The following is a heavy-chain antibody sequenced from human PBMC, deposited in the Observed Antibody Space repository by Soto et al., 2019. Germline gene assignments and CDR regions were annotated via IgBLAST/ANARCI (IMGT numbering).Heavy chain of an antibody. Sequence: GASVRVSWSGSGKTLSDSSRQWVRQAPGKGLEWMGGFDPEDGETIYAQKFQGRATMTEDTSTDTAYMELSSLRAEDTAVYYCATVDGIAVAGTHYYYYGLDVWGQGTTVTISS. J-gene: IGHJ6*02. CDR2: FDPEDGET. V-gene: IGHV1-24*01. CDR1: GKTLSDSS. CDR3: ATVDGIAVAGTHYYYYGLDV. D-gene: IGHD6-19*01.